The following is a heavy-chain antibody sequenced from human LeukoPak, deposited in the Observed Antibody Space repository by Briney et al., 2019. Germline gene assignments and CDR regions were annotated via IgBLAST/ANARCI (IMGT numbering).Heavy chain of an antibody. CDR1: GGSISSGGYY. V-gene: IGHV4-31*03. D-gene: IGHD3-10*01. CDR3: ARDYGPHYFDY. CDR2: IYYSGST. Sequence: SETLSLTCTVSGGSISSGGYYWSWIRQHPGKGLEWIGYIYYSGSTYYNPSLKSRVTTSVDTSKNQFSLKLSSVTAADTAVYYCARDYGPHYFDYWGQGTLVTVSS. J-gene: IGHJ4*02.